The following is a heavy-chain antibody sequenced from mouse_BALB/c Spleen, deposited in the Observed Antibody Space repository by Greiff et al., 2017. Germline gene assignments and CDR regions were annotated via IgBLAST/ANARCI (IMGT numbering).Heavy chain of an antibody. CDR2: IWGGGST. D-gene: IGHD2-4*01. J-gene: IGHJ2*01. CDR1: GFSLSRYS. V-gene: IGHV2-6-4*01. CDR3: ATIYYDYEERYFDY. Sequence: VKLVESGPGLVAPSQSLSITCTVSGFSLSRYSVHWVRQPPGKGLEWLGMIWGGGSTDYNSALKSRLSISKDNSKSQVFLKMNSLQTDDTAMYYCATIYYDYEERYFDYWGQGTTLTVSS.